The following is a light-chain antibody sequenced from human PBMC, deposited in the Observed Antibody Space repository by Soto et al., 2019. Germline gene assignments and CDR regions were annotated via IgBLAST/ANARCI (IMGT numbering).Light chain of an antibody. CDR3: QQSFGPPYT. CDR1: QSLGRR. CDR2: ETS. Sequence: DIQMTQSPSSLSASVGERVTITCRASQSLGRRLTWYQQKPGEASKLLIYETSNLQNGVPSRFSGSGSETDFTLTINSLQPEDFATYYCQQSFGPPYTFGQGTKLE. V-gene: IGKV1-39*01. J-gene: IGKJ2*01.